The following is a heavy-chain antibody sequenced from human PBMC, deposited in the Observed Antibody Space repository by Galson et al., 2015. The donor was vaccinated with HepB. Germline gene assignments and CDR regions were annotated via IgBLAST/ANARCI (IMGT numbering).Heavy chain of an antibody. V-gene: IGHV3-74*01. J-gene: IGHJ4*02. CDR1: GFTFSSYW. Sequence: SLRLSCAASGFTFSSYWMHWVRQAPGKGLVWVSRINSDGSSTSYADSVKGRFTISRDNAKNTLYLQMNSLRAEDTAVYYCARDRYDILTGYLRGVDYWGQGTLITVSS. CDR2: INSDGSST. D-gene: IGHD3-9*01. CDR3: ARDRYDILTGYLRGVDY.